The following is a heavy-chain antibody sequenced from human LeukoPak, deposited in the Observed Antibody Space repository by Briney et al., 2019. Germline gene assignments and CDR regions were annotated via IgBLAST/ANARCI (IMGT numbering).Heavy chain of an antibody. CDR1: GFTFTHYG. D-gene: IGHD3-22*01. V-gene: IGHV3-30*18. CDR2: ISYDGNTK. J-gene: IGHJ4*02. CDR3: AKATNDPSGYHIDY. Sequence: PGTSLRLSCVASGFTFTHYGFHWDRQAPGKALEWVSFISYDGNTKYGDSVKGRFTISRDNSKNTLYLEMKGLRSDDTAVYYCAKATNDPSGYHIDYWGQGTLVTVSS.